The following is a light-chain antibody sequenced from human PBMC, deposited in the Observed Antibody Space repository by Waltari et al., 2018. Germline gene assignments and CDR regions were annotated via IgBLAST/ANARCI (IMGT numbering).Light chain of an antibody. Sequence: QSALTQAASVSGSPGQSITISCTATSSHVGGYKSVSWYQQHPGKAPKVLIYDVTNRPSGVSNRFSGSKSGNTASLTISGLQAEDEADYYCSAYTRSGTYVFGTGTKVTVL. J-gene: IGLJ1*01. CDR3: SAYTRSGTYV. CDR2: DVT. CDR1: SSHVGGYKS. V-gene: IGLV2-14*03.